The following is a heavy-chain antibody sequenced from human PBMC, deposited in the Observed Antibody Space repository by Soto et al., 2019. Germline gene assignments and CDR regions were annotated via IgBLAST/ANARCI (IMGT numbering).Heavy chain of an antibody. Sequence: QVQLQQWGAGLLKPSETLSLTCAVYGGSFSGYYWSWIRQPPGKGLEWIGKINHSGSTNYNPSHKSLFTISVDASKSQFALKLSSVTAADTAVYYCASGWGRIFDYWGQGPLVTVSS. CDR2: INHSGST. J-gene: IGHJ4*02. CDR1: GGSFSGYY. D-gene: IGHD7-27*01. V-gene: IGHV4-34*01. CDR3: ASGWGRIFDY.